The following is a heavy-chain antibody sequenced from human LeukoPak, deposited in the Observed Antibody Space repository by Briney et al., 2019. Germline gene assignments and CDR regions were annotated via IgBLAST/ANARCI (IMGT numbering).Heavy chain of an antibody. J-gene: IGHJ4*02. V-gene: IGHV3-66*01. D-gene: IGHD6-19*01. Sequence: GGSLRLSCAASGFPVSSNYMSWVRQAPGKGLEWVSVIYSGGSTYFVDSVKGRFTIPRDNSKNTLYLQMNSLRAEDTAVYYCAKGPGYSSGWTFDYWGQGTLVTVSS. CDR3: AKGPGYSSGWTFDY. CDR2: IYSGGST. CDR1: GFPVSSNY.